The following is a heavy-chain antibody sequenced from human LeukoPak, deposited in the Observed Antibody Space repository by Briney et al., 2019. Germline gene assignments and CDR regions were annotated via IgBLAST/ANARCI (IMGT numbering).Heavy chain of an antibody. Sequence: ASVKVSCKASGYTFTSYDINWVRQATGQGLEWMGWMNPNSGNTGYAQKFQGRVTMTRNTSISTAYMELSSLRSEDTAVYYCARGAFKTIFGVVIFSGMDVWGQGTTVTVSS. CDR2: MNPNSGNT. CDR1: GYTFTSYD. V-gene: IGHV1-8*01. J-gene: IGHJ6*02. D-gene: IGHD3-3*01. CDR3: ARGAFKTIFGVVIFSGMDV.